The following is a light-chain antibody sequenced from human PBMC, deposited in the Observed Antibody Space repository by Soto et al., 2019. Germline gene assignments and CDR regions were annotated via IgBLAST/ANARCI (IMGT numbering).Light chain of an antibody. V-gene: IGKV3-15*01. CDR2: GAS. CDR3: QQYNSWLT. J-gene: IGKJ4*01. CDR1: QSISSN. Sequence: EIVMTQSPATLSVSPGERATLYCRASQSISSNLAWYQHKPGQAPRLLIYGASTRATGIPARFSGSGSGTEFTLTITSLQSEDFAVYYCQQYNSWLTFGGGTKVEI.